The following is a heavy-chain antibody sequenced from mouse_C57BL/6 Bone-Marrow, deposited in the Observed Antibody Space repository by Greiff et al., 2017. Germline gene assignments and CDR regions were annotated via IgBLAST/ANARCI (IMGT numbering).Heavy chain of an antibody. D-gene: IGHD2-1*01. CDR1: GFTFSDYG. V-gene: IGHV5-17*01. CDR2: ISSGRSTI. J-gene: IGHJ4*01. CDR3: ARGGNLGAMDY. Sequence: EVQGVESGGGLVKPGGSLKLSCAASGFTFSDYGMHWVRQAPEKGLEWVAYISSGRSTIYYADTVKGRFTISRDNAKNTLFLQMTSLRSEDTAMYYCARGGNLGAMDYWGQGTSVTVSS.